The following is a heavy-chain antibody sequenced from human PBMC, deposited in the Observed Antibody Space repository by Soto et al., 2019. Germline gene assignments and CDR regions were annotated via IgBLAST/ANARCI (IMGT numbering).Heavy chain of an antibody. Sequence: SSCTLPLSCTVSGGSMSSGPYSCAWIRQPPGEGLEWIGTFYYSESTYYNPSLESRVTISVDTSKNQFSLKVSSVTVADTAVYYCARLGGYCSSTSCYGYYGMDVWGQGTTVTVSS. CDR2: FYYSEST. D-gene: IGHD2-2*01. J-gene: IGHJ6*02. CDR1: GGSMSSGPYS. V-gene: IGHV4-39*01. CDR3: ARLGGYCSSTSCYGYYGMDV.